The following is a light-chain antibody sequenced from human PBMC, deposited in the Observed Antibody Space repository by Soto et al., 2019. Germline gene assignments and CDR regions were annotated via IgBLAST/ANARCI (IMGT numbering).Light chain of an antibody. J-gene: IGKJ1*01. V-gene: IGKV2-28*01. CDR2: LGS. Sequence: VMTQSPLSLPVTPGEPASISCRSSRNLLHIDGYNYLDWYLQKPGQSPQLLIYLGSYRASGVPDRFSGSGSGTDFTLRISRVEAEDVGVYYCMQAVYTRTFGPGTK. CDR3: MQAVYTRT. CDR1: RNLLHIDGYNY.